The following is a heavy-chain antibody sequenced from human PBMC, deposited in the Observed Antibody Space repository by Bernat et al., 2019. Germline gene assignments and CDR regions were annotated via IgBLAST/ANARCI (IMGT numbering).Heavy chain of an antibody. CDR2: IIPIFGRA. J-gene: IGHJ4*02. CDR1: GGTFSSYA. Sequence: QVQLVQSGAEVKKPGSSVKVSCKASGGTFSSYAISWVRQAPGQGLEWMGGIIPIFGRANYAQKFQGRVTIPADESTSTAYIELSSLRSEDTAVYYCARGSFDFWSGYYRPRFDYWGQGTLVTVSS. CDR3: ARGSFDFWSGYYRPRFDY. D-gene: IGHD3-3*01. V-gene: IGHV1-69*01.